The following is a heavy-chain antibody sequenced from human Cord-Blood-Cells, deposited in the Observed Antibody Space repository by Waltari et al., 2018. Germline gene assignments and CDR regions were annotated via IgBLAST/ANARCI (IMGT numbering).Heavy chain of an antibody. Sequence: QVQLQESGPGLVKPSATLSLTCTVSGGSISSYYWTWIRQPAGKGLEWIGRIYTSGSTNYNPALKSRVTMSVDTSKNQFSLKLSSVTAADTAVYYCARSPRGAYGDYFDYWGQGTLVTVSS. J-gene: IGHJ4*02. CDR2: IYTSGST. CDR1: GGSISSYY. V-gene: IGHV4-4*07. CDR3: ARSPRGAYGDYFDY. D-gene: IGHD4-17*01.